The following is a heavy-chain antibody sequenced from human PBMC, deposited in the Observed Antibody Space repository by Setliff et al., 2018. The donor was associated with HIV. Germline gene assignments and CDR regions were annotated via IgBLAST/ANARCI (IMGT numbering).Heavy chain of an antibody. Sequence: GGSLRLSCAVSGFTFSAYGMHWVRQAPGKGLEWVTFIEHDGSKKFYADSVKGRFTISRDNAKNSLYLQMNSLRAEDTAVYYCARSRAAVYFDYWGQGTLVTVSS. CDR3: ARSRAAVYFDY. CDR1: GFTFSAYG. J-gene: IGHJ4*02. CDR2: IEHDGSKK. V-gene: IGHV3-33*05. D-gene: IGHD6-25*01.